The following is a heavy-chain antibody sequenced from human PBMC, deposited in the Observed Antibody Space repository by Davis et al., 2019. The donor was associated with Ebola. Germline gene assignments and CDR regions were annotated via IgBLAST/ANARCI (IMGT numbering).Heavy chain of an antibody. V-gene: IGHV3-9*01. Sequence: GGSLRLSCAASGFTIDDHAMHWVRQAPGKGMEWVAGISWNSGAIAYADSVKGRFTISRDNSNNTLCLQMNSLRAEDTAVYYCPKNRGGLELPSYYDMDVWGKGTTVTVSS. CDR1: GFTIDDHA. CDR3: PKNRGGLELPSYYDMDV. CDR2: ISWNSGAI. D-gene: IGHD1-7*01. J-gene: IGHJ6*04.